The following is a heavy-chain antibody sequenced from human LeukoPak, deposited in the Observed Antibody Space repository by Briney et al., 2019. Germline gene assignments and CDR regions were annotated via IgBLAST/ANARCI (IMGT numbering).Heavy chain of an antibody. CDR2: ISWNSGII. J-gene: IGHJ5*01. CDR1: GFTFDDYA. CDR3: AKVAAYSSGWYDS. V-gene: IGHV3-9*01. D-gene: IGHD6-19*01. Sequence: PGGSLRLFCAASGFTFDDYAMHWVRQVPGKGLDWVAGISWNSGIIVYADSVKGRFTISRDSAKNPLYLQMNSLRPEDTALYYCAKVAAYSSGWYDSWGQGTLVTVSS.